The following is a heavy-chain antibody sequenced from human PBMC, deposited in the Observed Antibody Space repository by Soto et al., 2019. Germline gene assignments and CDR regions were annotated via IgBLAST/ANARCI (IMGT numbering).Heavy chain of an antibody. J-gene: IGHJ6*03. CDR1: GGSISSYY. V-gene: IGHV4-59*01. D-gene: IGHD6-6*01. CDR3: ARDRYSSSSPYYYYYYMDV. CDR2: IYYSGST. Sequence: PSETLSLTYTVSGGSISSYYWRWIRQPPGKGLEWIGYIYYSGSTNYNPSLKSRVTISVDTSKNQFSLKLSSVTAADTAVYYCARDRYSSSSPYYYYYYMDVWGKGTTVTVSS.